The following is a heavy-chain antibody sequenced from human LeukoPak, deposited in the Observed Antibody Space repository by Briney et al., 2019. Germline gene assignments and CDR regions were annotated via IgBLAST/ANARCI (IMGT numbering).Heavy chain of an antibody. J-gene: IGHJ6*02. V-gene: IGHV4-4*02. D-gene: IGHD2-2*02. CDR1: VGSINSGNW. Sequence: SGTLSLTCAVSVGSINSGNWWSWVRQSPGKGLEWIGEIYHNGTPNYNPSLKSRVTISADTFKNHFSLKMTSVTAADAAVYYCATAPILRGEGGEHYKYGMDVWGQGTTVIVSS. CDR2: IYHNGTP. CDR3: ATAPILRGEGGEHYKYGMDV.